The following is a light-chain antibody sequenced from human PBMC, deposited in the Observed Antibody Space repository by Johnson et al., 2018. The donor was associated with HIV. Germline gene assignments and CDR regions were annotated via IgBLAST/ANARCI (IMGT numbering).Light chain of an antibody. V-gene: IGLV1-51*02. J-gene: IGLJ1*01. Sequence: QSVLTQPPSVSAAPGQKVTISCSGISSTIGNNYVSWYQVLPGTAPKLLIYKNNERPSGIPDRFSGSKSGTSATLGITGLQTGDEADYYCGTWDTSLSAGGVFGTGTKVTVL. CDR2: KNN. CDR1: SSTIGNNY. CDR3: GTWDTSLSAGGV.